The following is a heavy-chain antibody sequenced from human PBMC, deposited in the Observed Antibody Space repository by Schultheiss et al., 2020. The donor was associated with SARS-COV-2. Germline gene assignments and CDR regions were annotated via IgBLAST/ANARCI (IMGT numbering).Heavy chain of an antibody. D-gene: IGHD3-10*01. CDR3: ARAGWFREGFDY. CDR2: ISSGGTST. Sequence: GGSLRLSCAASTLTFSKYYMHWGRQAPGKGLEWVAYISSGGTSTYYSDSVRGRFTISRDNAKNSLYLQMNSLRAEDTAVYYCARAGWFREGFDYWGQGTLVTVSS. V-gene: IGHV3-48*03. CDR1: TLTFSKYY. J-gene: IGHJ4*02.